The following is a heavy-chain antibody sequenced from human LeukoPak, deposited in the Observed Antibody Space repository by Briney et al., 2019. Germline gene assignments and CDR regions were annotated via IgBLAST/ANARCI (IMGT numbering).Heavy chain of an antibody. D-gene: IGHD3-3*01. CDR3: ARGPTYYDFWSGYLFDY. V-gene: IGHV3-7*01. CDR2: IKQDGSEK. CDR1: GFTFSSYW. J-gene: IGHJ4*02. Sequence: GGSLTLSCAASGFTFSSYWMSWVRQAPGRGREWVANIKQDGSEKYYVDSVKGRLTISRDNAKNSPYLQMNSLRAEDAAVYYCARGPTYYDFWSGYLFDYWGQGTLVTVSS.